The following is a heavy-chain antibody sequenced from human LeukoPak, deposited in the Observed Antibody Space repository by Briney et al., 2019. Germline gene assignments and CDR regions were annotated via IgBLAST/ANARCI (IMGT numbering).Heavy chain of an antibody. Sequence: SETLSLTCTVSGGSISSYYWSWIRQPPGKGLEWIGYIYYSGSTNYNPSLKSRVTISVDTSKNQFSLKLSSVTAADTAVYYCARGTFDIWGQGTMVTVSS. CDR1: GGSISSYY. CDR3: ARGTFDI. J-gene: IGHJ3*02. CDR2: IYYSGST. V-gene: IGHV4-59*12.